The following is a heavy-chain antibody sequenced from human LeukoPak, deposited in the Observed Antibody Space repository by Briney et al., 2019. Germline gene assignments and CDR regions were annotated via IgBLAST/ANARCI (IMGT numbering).Heavy chain of an antibody. J-gene: IGHJ4*02. V-gene: IGHV1-8*01. CDR3: ARDQEAWGHQIDY. CDR2: VNPNSGHT. Sequence: ASVKVSCKASGYTFTSYDINWVRQPTGQGLEWMGWVNPNSGHTGFAQKFQGRVSMTTNTSISTAYMEVRSLKSEDTAVYYCARDQEAWGHQIDYWGEGTLVTVSS. CDR1: GYTFTSYD. D-gene: IGHD3-16*01.